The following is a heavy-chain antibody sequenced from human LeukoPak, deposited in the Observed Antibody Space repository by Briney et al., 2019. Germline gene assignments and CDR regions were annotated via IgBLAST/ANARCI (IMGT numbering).Heavy chain of an antibody. CDR2: ISANDGKT. J-gene: IGHJ4*02. Sequence: ASVKVSCKASGFVFTSYGFTWVRQAPGQGLEWMGWISANDGKTHYSERHQGRVTMTTDTVTSTAYMELRSLRSDDTAVYYCARANSGSYYYGYWGQGTLVTVSS. D-gene: IGHD1-26*01. CDR1: GFVFTSYG. CDR3: ARANSGSYYYGY. V-gene: IGHV1-18*01.